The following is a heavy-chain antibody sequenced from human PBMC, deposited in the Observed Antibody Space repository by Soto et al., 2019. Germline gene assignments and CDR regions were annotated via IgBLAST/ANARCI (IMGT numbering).Heavy chain of an antibody. CDR1: GFTFSSFG. D-gene: IGHD1-26*01. V-gene: IGHV3-30*18. CDR2: ISFDGSNK. J-gene: IGHJ6*02. CDR3: AKDSMGDHYGMDV. Sequence: HPGGSLRLSCAASGFTFSSFGMHWVRQAPGKGLEWVAVISFDGSNKYYADSVKGRFSISRDNSKNTLFMQMNSLRAEDTAVYYCAKDSMGDHYGMDVWGQGTTVTVSS.